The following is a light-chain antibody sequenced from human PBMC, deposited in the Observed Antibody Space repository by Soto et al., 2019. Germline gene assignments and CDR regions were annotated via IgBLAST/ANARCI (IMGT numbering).Light chain of an antibody. V-gene: IGKV3-11*01. CDR3: QQRSDWPT. CDR1: QSVGDF. Sequence: EIVLTQSPATLSSSPGDTVTISCRASQSVGDFLAWYQQKPGQAPRLVMYDASDRATDIPTRFSGGGSGTDFTLTISNLQPEDFAVYYCQQRSDWPTFGGGTRVEIK. CDR2: DAS. J-gene: IGKJ4*01.